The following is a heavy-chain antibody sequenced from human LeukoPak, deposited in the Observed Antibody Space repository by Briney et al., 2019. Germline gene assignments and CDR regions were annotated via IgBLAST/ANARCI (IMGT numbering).Heavy chain of an antibody. CDR3: ARATAYDYVWGSYRPPYYFDY. V-gene: IGHV4-38-2*02. J-gene: IGHJ4*02. CDR2: IYHSGST. CDR1: GGSISSYY. Sequence: SETLSLTCTVSGGSISSYYWSWIRQPPGKGLEWIGSIYHSGSTYYNPSLKSRVTISVDTSKNQFSLKLSSVTAADTAVYYCARATAYDYVWGSYRPPYYFDYWGQGTLVTVSS. D-gene: IGHD3-16*02.